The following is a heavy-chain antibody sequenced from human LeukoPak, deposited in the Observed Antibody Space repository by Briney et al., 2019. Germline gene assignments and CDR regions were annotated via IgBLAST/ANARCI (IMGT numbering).Heavy chain of an antibody. D-gene: IGHD1-26*01. CDR3: ARELLGATTIIYYYYGMDV. V-gene: IGHV1-46*01. J-gene: IGHJ6*02. CDR1: GYTFTSYD. Sequence: ASVKVSCKASGYTFTSYDINWVRQAPGQGLEWMGIINPSGGSTSYAQKFQGRVTMTRDTSTSTVYMELSSLRSEDTAVYYCARELLGATTIIYYYYGMDVWGQGTTVTVSS. CDR2: INPSGGST.